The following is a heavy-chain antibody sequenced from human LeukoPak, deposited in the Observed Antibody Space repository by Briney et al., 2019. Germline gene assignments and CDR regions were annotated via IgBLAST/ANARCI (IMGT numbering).Heavy chain of an antibody. J-gene: IGHJ4*02. Sequence: SETLSLTCTVSGYSISSGYYWGWIRQPPGKGLEWIGSIYHSGSTYYNPSLKSRVTISVDTSKNQFSLKLSSVTAADTAVYYCARGRGTAAGFDYWGQGTLVTVSS. V-gene: IGHV4-38-2*02. D-gene: IGHD6-13*01. CDR3: ARGRGTAAGFDY. CDR2: IYHSGST. CDR1: GYSISSGYY.